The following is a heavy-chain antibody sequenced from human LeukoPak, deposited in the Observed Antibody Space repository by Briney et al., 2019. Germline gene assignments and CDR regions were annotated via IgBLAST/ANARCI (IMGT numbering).Heavy chain of an antibody. CDR2: ISYDGSNK. CDR3: ASSQYYDFWSGYYRGGTHDY. CDR1: GFSFRTYN. Sequence: GGSLRLSCTASGFSFRTYNLHWVRQAPGKGLEWVAVISYDGSNKYYADSVKGRFIISRDNSKNTLYLQMNSLRAEDTAVYYCASSQYYDFWSGYYRGGTHDYWGQGTLVTVSS. J-gene: IGHJ4*02. V-gene: IGHV3-30*19. D-gene: IGHD3-3*01.